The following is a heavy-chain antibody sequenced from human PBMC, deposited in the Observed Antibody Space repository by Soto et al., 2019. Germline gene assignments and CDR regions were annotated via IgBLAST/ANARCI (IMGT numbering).Heavy chain of an antibody. V-gene: IGHV3-11*05. CDR1: GFTFSDHF. D-gene: IGHD2-2*01. Sequence: PGGSLRLSCAASGFTFSDHFMTWIRQPPGKGLEWVSYISIKSSTTNYADSVNGRFTISRDNAKSSLYLQMDNLRVDDTAVYYCARGGLHHPSLNIDNCGQRPLASVSS. CDR3: ARGGLHHPSLNIDN. CDR2: ISIKSSTT. J-gene: IGHJ4*02.